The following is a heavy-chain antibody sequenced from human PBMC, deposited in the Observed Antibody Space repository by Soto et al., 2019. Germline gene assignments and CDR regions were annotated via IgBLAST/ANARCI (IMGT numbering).Heavy chain of an antibody. CDR1: GFNFRNFE. Sequence: PGGSLRISCEASGFNFRNFEMNWVRKAPGKGLEWISYISSSGITTYYADFAEGRFTISRDNAKESLYLHLNSLRVDDTAVYYCARYGTRADWWGLGTQVTVSS. V-gene: IGHV3-48*03. CDR2: ISSSGITT. CDR3: ARYGTRADW. J-gene: IGHJ4*02. D-gene: IGHD1-1*01.